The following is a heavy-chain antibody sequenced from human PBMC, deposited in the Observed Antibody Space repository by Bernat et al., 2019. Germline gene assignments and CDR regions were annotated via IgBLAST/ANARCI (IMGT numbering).Heavy chain of an antibody. CDR3: AREGMMYGIGYGLDV. J-gene: IGHJ6*02. CDR2: IKEDGREI. CDR1: GFTFSAYW. Sequence: EVQLVESGGGLVQPGGSLRLSCAASGFTFSAYWMSWVRQAPGMGLEWVANIKEDGREIYYVDYVKGRFTITRDNAENSLDLQMNSLRAEDTAVYYCAREGMMYGIGYGLDVWGQGTTVTVSS. D-gene: IGHD2-8*01. V-gene: IGHV3-7*03.